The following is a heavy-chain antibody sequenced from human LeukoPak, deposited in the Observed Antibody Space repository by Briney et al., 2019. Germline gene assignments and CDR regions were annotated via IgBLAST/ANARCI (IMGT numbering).Heavy chain of an antibody. D-gene: IGHD3-3*01. CDR2: IYSGGYT. V-gene: IGHV3-53*01. J-gene: IGHJ4*02. Sequence: GGSLRLSCAPSGFTVSSNYMSWVRQAPGKGLEWVSVIYSGGYTYYADSVKGRFTISRDNSKNTLYLQMNSLRTEDTAVYYCARAPPYDFWSGYYYFDKWGQGTLVTVSS. CDR3: ARAPPYDFWSGYYYFDK. CDR1: GFTVSSNY.